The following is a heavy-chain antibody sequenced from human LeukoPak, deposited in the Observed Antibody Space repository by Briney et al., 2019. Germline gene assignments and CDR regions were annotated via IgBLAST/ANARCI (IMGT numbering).Heavy chain of an antibody. J-gene: IGHJ4*02. CDR2: VNESGGT. D-gene: IGHD3-10*01. Sequence: SETLSLTCAVYIDSFSNYHWNWIRQTPAKGMEWMGEVNESGGTNISPSLRSRVTISVHTSKNQFSLKLSSVTAADTAVYYCARVSYGSGSYHDYWGQGTLVTVSS. CDR1: IDSFSNYH. V-gene: IGHV4-34*01. CDR3: ARVSYGSGSYHDY.